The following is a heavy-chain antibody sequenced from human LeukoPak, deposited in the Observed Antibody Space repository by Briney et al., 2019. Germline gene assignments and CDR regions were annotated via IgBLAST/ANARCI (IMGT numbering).Heavy chain of an antibody. CDR1: GGSISSSSYY. V-gene: IGHV4-39*07. CDR3: AREFYSSGWYYYFDY. J-gene: IGHJ4*02. Sequence: SETLSLTCTVSGGSISSSSYYWGWIRQPPGKGLEWIGSIYYSGSTYYNPSLKSRVTISVDTSKNQFSLKLSSVTAADTAVYYCAREFYSSGWYYYFDYWGQGTLVTVSS. CDR2: IYYSGST. D-gene: IGHD6-19*01.